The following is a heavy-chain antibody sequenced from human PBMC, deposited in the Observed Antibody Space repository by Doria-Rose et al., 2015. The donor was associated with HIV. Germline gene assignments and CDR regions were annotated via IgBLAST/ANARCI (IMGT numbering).Heavy chain of an antibody. J-gene: IGHJ4*02. CDR3: ARIKSSRWYHKYYFDF. CDR2: IFSDDER. Sequence: QVTLKESGPVLVKPTETLTLTCTVSGVSLSSPGMGVSWIRQPPGKALEWLANIFSDDERSYRTSLNSRLTISRGTSTGQLILTMTDMDPVDTATYYCARIKSSRWYHKYYFDFWGQGTLVIVSA. CDR1: GVSLSSPGMG. V-gene: IGHV2-26*01. D-gene: IGHD6-13*01.